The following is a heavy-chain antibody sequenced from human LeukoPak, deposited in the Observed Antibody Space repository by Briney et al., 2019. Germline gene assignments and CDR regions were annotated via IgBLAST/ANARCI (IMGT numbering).Heavy chain of an antibody. J-gene: IGHJ4*02. D-gene: IGHD1-26*01. CDR2: IIPIFGTA. V-gene: IGHV1-69*01. Sequence: RASVKVSCTASGGTFSSYAISWVRQAPGQGLEWMGGIIPIFGTANYAQKFQGRVTITADESTSTAYMELSSLRSEDTAVYYCARDAGARRGRYYFDYWGQGTLVTVSS. CDR3: ARDAGARRGRYYFDY. CDR1: GGTFSSYA.